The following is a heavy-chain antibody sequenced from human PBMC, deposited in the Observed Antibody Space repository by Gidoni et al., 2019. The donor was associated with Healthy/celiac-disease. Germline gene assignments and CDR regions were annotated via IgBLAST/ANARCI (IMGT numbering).Heavy chain of an antibody. CDR1: GFTFSSYA. CDR3: ARFGGVVGATRFYYYYGMDV. Sequence: QVQLVESGGGVVQPGRSLRLSCAASGFTFSSYALHWVRQAPGKGLEWVAVISYDGSNKYYADSVKGRFTISRDNTKNSLYLQMNSLRAEDTAVYDCARFGGVVGATRFYYYYGMDVWGQGTTVTVSS. CDR2: ISYDGSNK. D-gene: IGHD1-26*01. V-gene: IGHV3-30*04. J-gene: IGHJ6*02.